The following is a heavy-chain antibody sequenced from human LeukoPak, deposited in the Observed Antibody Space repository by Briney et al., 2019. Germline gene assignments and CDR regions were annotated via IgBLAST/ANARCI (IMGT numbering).Heavy chain of an antibody. CDR1: GFSFSSYG. CDR2: IIGSGSSA. J-gene: IGHJ4*02. CDR3: ARGQPLKLHLWSGSLDN. D-gene: IGHD3-3*02. Sequence: PGGSLRLSCTASGFSFSSYGMSWVRQPPGKGLEWVSGIIGSGSSAYYADSVKGRFTISRDNSKNTLYLQMNSLRAEDTAVYYCARGQPLKLHLWSGSLDNWGQGTLVTVSS. V-gene: IGHV3-23*01.